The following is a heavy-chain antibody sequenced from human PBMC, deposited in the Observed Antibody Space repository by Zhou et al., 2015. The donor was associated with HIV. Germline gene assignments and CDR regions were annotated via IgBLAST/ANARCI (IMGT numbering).Heavy chain of an antibody. CDR2: IGIYNGNT. CDR1: GYIFSVRD. J-gene: IGHJ6*02. D-gene: IGHD6-19*01. CDR3: ARGGQSSSGWSHYYGLDV. Sequence: QVHLVQSGGEVRKPGASVKIACKASGYIFSVRDISWVRQAPGQGLEWMGWIGIYNGNTNYAQKVQGRVTLTRDTSTSTVYMELRGLRFDDTAIYYCARGGQSSSGWSHYYGLDVWGQGTTVTVAS. V-gene: IGHV1-18*01.